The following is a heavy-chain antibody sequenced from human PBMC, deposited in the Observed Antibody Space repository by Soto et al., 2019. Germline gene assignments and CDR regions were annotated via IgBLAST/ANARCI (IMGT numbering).Heavy chain of an antibody. CDR2: IDYSGNT. J-gene: IGHJ4*02. CDR3: ARYCSSTSCLNFDS. V-gene: IGHV4-30-4*01. D-gene: IGHD2-2*01. CDR1: GGSLSGGNYY. Sequence: PSETLPLTCTVSGGSLSGGNYYWSWIRQPPGKGLEWIGYIDYSGNTFYNPSLKSRLTISVDTSKNRFSLKLSSVTAADTAVYYCARYCSSTSCLNFDSWGRGTLVTVSS.